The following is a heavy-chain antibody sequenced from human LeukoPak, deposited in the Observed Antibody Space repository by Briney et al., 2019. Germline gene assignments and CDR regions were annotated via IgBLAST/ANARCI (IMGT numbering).Heavy chain of an antibody. CDR1: GGSFSGYY. Sequence: PSETLSLTCAVYGGSFSGYYWSWIRQPPGKGLEWIGEINHSGSTNYNPSLKSRVTISADTSKNQFSLKLSSVTAADTAVYYCARLTYYYGMDVWGQGTTVTVSS. J-gene: IGHJ6*02. V-gene: IGHV4-34*01. CDR3: ARLTYYYGMDV. CDR2: INHSGST.